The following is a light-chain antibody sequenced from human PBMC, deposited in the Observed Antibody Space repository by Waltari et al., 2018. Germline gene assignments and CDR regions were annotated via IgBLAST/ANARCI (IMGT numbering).Light chain of an antibody. CDR3: QQFGSSPFS. CDR2: ETS. V-gene: IGKV3-20*01. CDR1: QSVYGNY. J-gene: IGKJ2*01. Sequence: EIVLTQSPGILSLSPGERATLSCRASQSVYGNYLVWYQQKPGQAPRLLIYETSNRATGSPDRFSGSGSGTDFSLTINRLEPEDFAVYYCQQFGSSPFSFGQGTKLEIK.